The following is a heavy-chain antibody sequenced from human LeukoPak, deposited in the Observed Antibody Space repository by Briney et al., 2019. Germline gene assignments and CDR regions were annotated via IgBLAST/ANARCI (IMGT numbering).Heavy chain of an antibody. CDR1: GGSINSSSAY. J-gene: IGHJ4*02. D-gene: IGHD5-18*01. CDR2: IYYSKNT. V-gene: IGHV4-39*01. Sequence: SETLSLTCTVSGGSINSSSAYWGWIRQPPGKGLEWIGSIYYSKNTYYNPSLKSRVTTSADTSKNQSSLTLGSVSATDTAVYYCVSPRGFSYGYFDYWGQGTLVTVSS. CDR3: VSPRGFSYGYFDY.